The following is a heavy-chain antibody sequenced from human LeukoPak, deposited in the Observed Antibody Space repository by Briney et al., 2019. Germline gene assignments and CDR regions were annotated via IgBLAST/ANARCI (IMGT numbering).Heavy chain of an antibody. CDR2: ISSSSSTI. J-gene: IGHJ5*02. CDR3: ARVLAVAAFRFDP. CDR1: GFTFSSYS. V-gene: IGHV3-48*01. Sequence: PGGSLRLSCAASGFTFSSYSMNWVRQAPGKGLEWVSYISSSSSTIYYADSVKGRFTISRDNAKNSLYLQMNSLRAEDTAVYYCARVLAVAAFRFDPWGQGTLVTVSS. D-gene: IGHD6-19*01.